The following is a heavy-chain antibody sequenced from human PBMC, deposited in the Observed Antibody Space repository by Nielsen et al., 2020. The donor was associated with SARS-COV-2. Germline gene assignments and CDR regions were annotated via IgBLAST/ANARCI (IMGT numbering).Heavy chain of an antibody. J-gene: IGHJ6*03. D-gene: IGHD3/OR15-3a*01. CDR1: GFTVSSSY. Sequence: GEFLKISCAATGFTVSSSYMSWVRQAPGKGLEWVSGLYSDEGTYYADSVKGRFTISRDISKNTLHLQMNGLRAEDSAVYYCARVYYDFIYSYYYMDVWGKGTTVTVSS. CDR3: ARVYYDFIYSYYYMDV. CDR2: LYSDEGT. V-gene: IGHV3-53*01.